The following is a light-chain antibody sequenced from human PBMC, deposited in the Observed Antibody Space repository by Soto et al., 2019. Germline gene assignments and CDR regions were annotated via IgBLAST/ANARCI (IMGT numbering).Light chain of an antibody. V-gene: IGLV2-23*01. CDR1: TSDVGDYNF. Sequence: QSVLTQPASVSGSPGQSITIFCTGTTSDVGDYNFVSWYQQHPGKAPKLIIYEAIKRPSGVSARFSGSKSGNTASLTISGLQADDEADYWCCAYAGSVTFVFGTGTKVTVL. CDR3: CAYAGSVTFV. CDR2: EAI. J-gene: IGLJ1*01.